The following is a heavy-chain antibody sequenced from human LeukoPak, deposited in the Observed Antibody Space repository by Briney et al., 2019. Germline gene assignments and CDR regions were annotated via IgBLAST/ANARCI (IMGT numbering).Heavy chain of an antibody. CDR2: FGSDGKNT. V-gene: IGHV3-74*01. Sequence: PGGSLRLSCAALGSTFKTYWIHWVRQAPGKGLVWVSRFGSDGKNTVYADSVKGRFTISRDSAKNTLSLQMNSLRAEDTGVYYCATSAVTTGLDFWGQGTLVTVSS. J-gene: IGHJ4*02. CDR3: ATSAVTTGLDF. CDR1: GSTFKTYW. D-gene: IGHD4-17*01.